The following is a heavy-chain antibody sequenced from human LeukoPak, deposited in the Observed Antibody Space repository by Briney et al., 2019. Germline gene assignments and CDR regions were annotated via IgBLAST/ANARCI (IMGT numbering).Heavy chain of an antibody. V-gene: IGHV3-33*06. CDR1: GFTFSSYG. J-gene: IGHJ4*02. D-gene: IGHD1-26*01. CDR3: AKQPLGSFYFEY. Sequence: PGRSLRLSCAASGFTFSSYGMHWVRQAPGKGLEWVAVIWYDGSNKYYADSVKGRFTVSRDNSKNTLYLQMNSLRAEDTAVYFCAKQPLGSFYFEYWGQGTLVTVSS. CDR2: IWYDGSNK.